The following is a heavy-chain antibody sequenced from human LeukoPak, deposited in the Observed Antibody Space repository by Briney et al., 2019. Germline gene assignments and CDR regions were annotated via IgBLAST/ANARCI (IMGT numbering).Heavy chain of an antibody. CDR3: ARTYPAFPMDV. Sequence: SETLSLTCTVSGGSVRSGSYYWSWIRQPPGKGLEWIGYIYYSGSTNYNPSLKSRVTISVDTSKNQFSLKLSSVTAADTAVYYCARTYPAFPMDVWGQGTTVTVSS. V-gene: IGHV4-61*01. J-gene: IGHJ6*02. D-gene: IGHD2-2*01. CDR1: GGSVRSGSYY. CDR2: IYYSGST.